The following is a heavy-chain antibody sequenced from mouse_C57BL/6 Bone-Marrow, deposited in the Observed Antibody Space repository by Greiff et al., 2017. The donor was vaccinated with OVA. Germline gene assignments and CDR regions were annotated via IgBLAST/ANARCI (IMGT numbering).Heavy chain of an antibody. V-gene: IGHV1-82*01. Sequence: VQLQQSGPELVTPGASVKTSCKASGYAFSSSWMNWVKQRPGKGLEWIGRIYPGDGDTNYNGKFKGKATLTADKSSSTAYMQLSSLTSEDSAVYFCARWNWVYAMDYWGQGTSVTVSS. J-gene: IGHJ4*01. CDR2: IYPGDGDT. CDR3: ARWNWVYAMDY. D-gene: IGHD4-1*01. CDR1: GYAFSSSW.